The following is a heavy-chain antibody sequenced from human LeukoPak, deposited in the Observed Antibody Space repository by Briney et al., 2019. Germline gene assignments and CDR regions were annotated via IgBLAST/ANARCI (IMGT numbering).Heavy chain of an antibody. D-gene: IGHD1-26*01. CDR3: ASYSGQLVPGWFDP. J-gene: IGHJ5*02. V-gene: IGHV1-69*06. CDR1: GGTFSSYA. Sequence: SVTVSCKASGGTFSSYAISWVRQAPGQGLEWMGGIIPIFGTANYAQKFQGRVTITADKSTSTAYMELSSLRSEDTAVYYCASYSGQLVPGWFDPWGQGTLVTVSS. CDR2: IIPIFGTA.